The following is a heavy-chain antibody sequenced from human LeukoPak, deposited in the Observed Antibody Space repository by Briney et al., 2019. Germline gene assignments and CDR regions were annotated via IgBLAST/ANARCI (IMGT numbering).Heavy chain of an antibody. CDR3: ARALADDILTGYPVGDAFDI. J-gene: IGHJ3*02. CDR2: INPNSGST. CDR1: GYTFTSYG. Sequence: ASVKVSCKASGYTFTSYGISWVRQAPGQGLEWMVWINPNSGSTNYAQKFQGRVTMIRDTSISTAYMELSRLRSDDTAVYYCARALADDILTGYPVGDAFDIWGQGTMVTVSS. V-gene: IGHV1-2*02. D-gene: IGHD3-9*01.